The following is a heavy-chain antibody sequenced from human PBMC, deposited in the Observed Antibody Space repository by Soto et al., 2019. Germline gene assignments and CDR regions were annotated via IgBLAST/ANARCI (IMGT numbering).Heavy chain of an antibody. J-gene: IGHJ6*02. CDR3: AREGIKPWLRYNYYGMDV. CDR1: GGTFSSYA. Sequence: GASVKVSCKASGGTFSSYAISWVRQAPGQGLEWMGGIIPIFGTANYAQKFQGRVTITADESTSTAYMELSSLRSEDTAVYYCAREGIKPWLRYNYYGMDVWGQGTTVTVSS. D-gene: IGHD5-18*01. V-gene: IGHV1-69*13. CDR2: IIPIFGTA.